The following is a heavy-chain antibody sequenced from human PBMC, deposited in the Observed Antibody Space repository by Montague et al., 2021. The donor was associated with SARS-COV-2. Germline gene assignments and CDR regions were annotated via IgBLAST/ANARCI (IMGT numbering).Heavy chain of an antibody. CDR2: ISYDGSNK. J-gene: IGHJ4*02. CDR1: GFPFSSYA. D-gene: IGHD3-9*01. CDR3: ARDDYDILTGPFDY. Sequence: SRRLSCAASGFPFSSYAMHWVRQTPGKGLEWVAVISYDGSNKYYADSVKGRFTISRDNSKNTLYVQMNSLRAEDTAVYYCARDDYDILTGPFDYWGQGTLVTVSS. V-gene: IGHV3-30*04.